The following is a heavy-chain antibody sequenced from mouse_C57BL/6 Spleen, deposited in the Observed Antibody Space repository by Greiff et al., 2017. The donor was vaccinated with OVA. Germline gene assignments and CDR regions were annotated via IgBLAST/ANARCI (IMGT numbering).Heavy chain of an antibody. D-gene: IGHD1-1*01. CDR2: ISSGSSTI. J-gene: IGHJ3*01. V-gene: IGHV5-17*01. CDR1: GFTFSDYG. CDR3: ARGSSYEAWFAY. Sequence: DVKLVESGGGLVKPGGSLKLSCAASGFTFSDYGMHWVRQAPEKGLEWVAYISSGSSTIYYADTVKGRFTISRDNAKSTLFLQMTSLRSEDTAMYYCARGSSYEAWFAYWGQGTLVTVSA.